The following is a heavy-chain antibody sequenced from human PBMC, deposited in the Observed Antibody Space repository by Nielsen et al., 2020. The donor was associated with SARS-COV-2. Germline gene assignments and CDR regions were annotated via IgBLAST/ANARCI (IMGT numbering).Heavy chain of an antibody. CDR2: IYYSGST. CDR1: GGSISSYY. V-gene: IGHV4-59*08. J-gene: IGHJ4*02. Sequence: SETLSLTCTVSGGSISSYYWSWIRQPPGKGLEWIGYIYYSGSTYYNPSLKSRVTISVDTSRNQFSLNLRSVTAADTAVYYCARSAAYYDFWSGYSLDSWGQGTLVTVSS. D-gene: IGHD3-3*01. CDR3: ARSAAYYDFWSGYSLDS.